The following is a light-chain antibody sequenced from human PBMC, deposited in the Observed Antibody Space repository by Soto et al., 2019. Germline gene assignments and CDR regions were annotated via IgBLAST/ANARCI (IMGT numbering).Light chain of an antibody. CDR3: QQRNAWPRNT. J-gene: IGKJ2*01. Sequence: EIVLTQFPATLSLSPGDRATLSCRASQSVPSYLAWYQQKPGQAPRLLVYDISNRATGIPARFTGSGSGTDFTLTISSLEPEDSAVYYCQQRNAWPRNTFGQGTKWQI. CDR1: QSVPSY. CDR2: DIS. V-gene: IGKV3-11*01.